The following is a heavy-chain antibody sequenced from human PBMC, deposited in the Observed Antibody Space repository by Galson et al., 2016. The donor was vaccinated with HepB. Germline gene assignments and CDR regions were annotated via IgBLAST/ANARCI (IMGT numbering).Heavy chain of an antibody. CDR2: ISSSRTYI. J-gene: IGHJ3*02. CDR1: GFTSSDYS. V-gene: IGHV3-21*01. CDR3: ARSAFHGDYEGDAFDI. D-gene: IGHD4-17*01. Sequence: SLRLSCAASGFTSSDYSINWVRQAPGKGLEWVSSISSSRTYIDYADPLKGRFTISRDSAQNSVYLQMNSRRAEDTALYFCARSAFHGDYEGDAFDIWGRGTLLTVSS.